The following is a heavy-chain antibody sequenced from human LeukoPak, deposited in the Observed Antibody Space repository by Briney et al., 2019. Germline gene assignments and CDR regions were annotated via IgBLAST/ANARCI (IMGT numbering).Heavy chain of an antibody. J-gene: IGHJ4*02. Sequence: GGSLRLSCAASRFTFSACGMYWVRQAPGKGLEWVAAISFDGSHKYYADSVKGRFTISRDNSMNTLYLQMNSLRAEDTAVYYCAKGTAVDRQYFENWGQGTLVTVSS. CDR3: AKGTAVDRQYFEN. CDR2: ISFDGSHK. V-gene: IGHV3-30*18. CDR1: RFTFSACG. D-gene: IGHD1-1*01.